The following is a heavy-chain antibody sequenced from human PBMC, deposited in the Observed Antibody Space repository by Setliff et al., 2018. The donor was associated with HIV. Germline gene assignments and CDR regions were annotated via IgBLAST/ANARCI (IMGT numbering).Heavy chain of an antibody. CDR1: GGSFSGYY. D-gene: IGHD5-12*01. CDR3: ATASGYDLFMGAFDI. V-gene: IGHV4-34*01. Sequence: PSETLSLTCAVSGGSFSGYYWSWIRQPPGKGLEWIGEINKSGGINYNPSLKSRVTISIETFKNQFSIKLYSVTAADTAVYYCATASGYDLFMGAFDIWGQGTMVTVSS. J-gene: IGHJ3*02. CDR2: INKSGGI.